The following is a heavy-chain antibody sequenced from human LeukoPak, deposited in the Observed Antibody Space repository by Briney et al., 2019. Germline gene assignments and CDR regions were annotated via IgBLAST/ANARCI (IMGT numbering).Heavy chain of an antibody. J-gene: IGHJ4*02. CDR2: INSDGSGT. Sequence: PGGSLRLSCAASGFTFSSYWMHWARQAPGKGLVLISNINSDGSGTTYADSVKGRFTISRDNAKNTLYLQMNSLRVEDTAVYYCASGLVGGTNYWGQGTLVTVSS. CDR3: ASGLVGGTNY. V-gene: IGHV3-74*01. CDR1: GFTFSSYW. D-gene: IGHD1-26*01.